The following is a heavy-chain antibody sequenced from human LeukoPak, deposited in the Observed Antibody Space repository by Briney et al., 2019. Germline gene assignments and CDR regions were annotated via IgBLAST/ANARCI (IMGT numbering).Heavy chain of an antibody. CDR2: LSYRGSA. CDR1: GGSITSSSYY. D-gene: IGHD6-25*01. J-gene: IGHJ4*02. CDR3: ARRNIAAAAFDY. Sequence: SETLSLTCTVSGGSITSSSYYWGWIRQPPGKGLEWIGSLSYRGSAYYNPSLKSRVTISGDTSTNQFSLKVSSVTAADTAVYYCARRNIAAAAFDYWGQGTLVSVSS. V-gene: IGHV4-39*01.